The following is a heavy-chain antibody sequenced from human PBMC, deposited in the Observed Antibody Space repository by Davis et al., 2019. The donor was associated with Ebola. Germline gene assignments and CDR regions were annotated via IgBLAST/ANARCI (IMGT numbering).Heavy chain of an antibody. CDR3: ARDYDAFDI. CDR1: GFTFSSYA. Sequence: PGGSLRLSCAASGFTFSSYAMHWVRQAPGKGLEWVANIKQDGSEKYYVDSVKGRFTISRDNAKNSLYLQMNSLRAEDTAVYYCARDYDAFDIWGQGTMVTVSS. V-gene: IGHV3-7*03. CDR2: IKQDGSEK. J-gene: IGHJ3*02.